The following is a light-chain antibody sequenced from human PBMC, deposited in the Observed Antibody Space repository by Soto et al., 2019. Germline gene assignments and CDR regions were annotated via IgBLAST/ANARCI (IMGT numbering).Light chain of an antibody. Sequence: DIQMTQSPSSLSASVGDRVTISCRASQTINNYLNWYQQKPGKAPQLLIYAASTLQSGVPSRFSGSGSGTDFTLTISSLQPEDFATYYCQQSYSGRTFGQGTKVDIK. J-gene: IGKJ1*01. V-gene: IGKV1-39*01. CDR2: AAS. CDR3: QQSYSGRT. CDR1: QTINNY.